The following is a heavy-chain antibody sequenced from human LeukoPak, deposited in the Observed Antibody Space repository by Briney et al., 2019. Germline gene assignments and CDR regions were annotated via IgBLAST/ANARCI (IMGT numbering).Heavy chain of an antibody. CDR2: IYYSGST. V-gene: IGHV4-59*08. CDR1: GGSISSYY. Sequence: SETLSLTCTVSGGSISSYYWSWIRQPPGKGLEWIGYIYYSGSTNYNPSLKSRVTISVDTSKNQFSLKLSSVTAADTAVYYCARRVVVTATTGGWFDPWGQGTLVTVSS. D-gene: IGHD2-21*02. J-gene: IGHJ5*02. CDR3: ARRVVVTATTGGWFDP.